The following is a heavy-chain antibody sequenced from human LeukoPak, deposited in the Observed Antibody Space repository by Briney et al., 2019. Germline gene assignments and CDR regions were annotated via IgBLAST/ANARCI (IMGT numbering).Heavy chain of an antibody. CDR1: GFTFSSYA. J-gene: IGHJ5*02. D-gene: IGHD2-8*02. V-gene: IGHV3-30-3*01. Sequence: GRSLRLSCAASGFTFSSYAMHWVRQAPGKGLEWVAVISYDGSNKYYADSVKGRFTISRDNSKNTLYLQMNSLRAEDTAVYYCARKEAAWWNWFDPWGRGTLVTVSS. CDR3: ARKEAAWWNWFDP. CDR2: ISYDGSNK.